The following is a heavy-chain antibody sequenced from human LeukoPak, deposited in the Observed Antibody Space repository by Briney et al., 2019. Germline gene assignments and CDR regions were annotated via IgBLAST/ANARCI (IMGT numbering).Heavy chain of an antibody. CDR3: AKSITMIVVVMAA. J-gene: IGHJ5*02. D-gene: IGHD3-22*01. V-gene: IGHV3-23*01. Sequence: GGSLRLSCVASGFTFSSYAMSWVRQAPGKGREWGSAICGSGGRTYYADSVKGRSTISRDNSKNTLYLQMNSLRAEDTAVYYCAKSITMIVVVMAAWGQGTLVTVSS. CDR1: GFTFSSYA. CDR2: ICGSGGRT.